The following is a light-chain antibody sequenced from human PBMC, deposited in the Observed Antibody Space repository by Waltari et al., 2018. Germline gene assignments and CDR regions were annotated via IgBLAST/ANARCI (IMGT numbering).Light chain of an antibody. V-gene: IGLV1-44*01. CDR3: ASWDDSLTGSWV. J-gene: IGLJ3*02. Sequence: QSVVTQPPSASGTPGQRGTIPCSGSNSNLGSNAVNWYQHLPGTAPKLLIYNNIQRPSGVPDRFSASKSGSSASLAISGLHSEDEGDYYCASWDDSLTGSWVFGGGTKLTVL. CDR1: NSNLGSNA. CDR2: NNI.